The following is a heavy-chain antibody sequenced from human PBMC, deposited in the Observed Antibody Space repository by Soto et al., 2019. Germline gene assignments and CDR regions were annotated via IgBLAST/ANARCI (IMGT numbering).Heavy chain of an antibody. Sequence: DVQLVESGGGLVQPGGSLRLSCAASGFTFSDYYMDWVRQLPGMGLEWVGRTRNKANNYAAEYAPSVRGRFTISRHDSADSMFLQLNSLKTEDTAVYYCARVTGGSYDFWGQGALVTVSS. V-gene: IGHV3-72*01. CDR2: TRNKANNYAA. CDR1: GFTFSDYY. CDR3: ARVTGGSYDF. J-gene: IGHJ4*02. D-gene: IGHD1-26*01.